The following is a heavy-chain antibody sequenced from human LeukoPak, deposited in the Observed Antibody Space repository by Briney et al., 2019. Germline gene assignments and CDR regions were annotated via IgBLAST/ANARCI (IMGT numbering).Heavy chain of an antibody. CDR3: AKHPDFSSLSQYFDF. J-gene: IGHJ4*02. CDR1: GFTFSSYA. V-gene: IGHV3-23*01. Sequence: PGGSLRLSCAASGFTFSSYAMSWVRQAPGKGLEWVSVISGSGAGSYYADSVKGRVTVSRDNSKNTVFLQMNSLRAEDTAVYYCAKHPDFSSLSQYFDFWGQGTLVTVSS. D-gene: IGHD6-6*01. CDR2: ISGSGAGS.